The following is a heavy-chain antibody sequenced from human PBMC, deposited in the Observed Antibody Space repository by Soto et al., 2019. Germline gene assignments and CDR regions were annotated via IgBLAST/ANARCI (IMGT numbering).Heavy chain of an antibody. D-gene: IGHD2-2*01. V-gene: IGHV3-23*01. J-gene: IGHJ2*01. CDR2: ISGPSDTI. CDR3: ARGYVSRGNFDL. CDR1: GFTFSNYA. Sequence: PGGSLSLSCAASGFTFSNYALSWVRQAPGKGLVWVSAISGPSDTIYYTDSVKGRFTISRDNSKNTLFLQMNSLRADDAAIYYCARGYVSRGNFDLWGRGTLVTVSS.